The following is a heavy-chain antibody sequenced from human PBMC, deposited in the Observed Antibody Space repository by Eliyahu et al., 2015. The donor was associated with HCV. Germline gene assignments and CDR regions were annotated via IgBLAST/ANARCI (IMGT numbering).Heavy chain of an antibody. J-gene: IGHJ4*02. D-gene: IGHD3-10*01. CDR2: IIPIFGTA. V-gene: IGHV1-69*01. CDR3: ARVRGRYYGSGTYRDGQALDY. CDR1: GGTFSSYA. Sequence: EVKKPGSSVKVSCKASGGTFSSYAISWVRQAPGQGLEWMGGIIPIFGTANYAQKFQGRVTITADESTSTAYMELSSLRSEDTAVYYCARVRGRYYGSGTYRDGQALDYWGQGTLVTVSS.